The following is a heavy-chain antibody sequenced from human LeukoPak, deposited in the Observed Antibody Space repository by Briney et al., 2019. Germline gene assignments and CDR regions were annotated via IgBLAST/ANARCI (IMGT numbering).Heavy chain of an antibody. J-gene: IGHJ4*02. Sequence: GRSLRLSCAAAGFPFSNYAIHWVRQAPGKGREWVALISYDGGNKYYVDSVKGRFTISRDSSKNTVYLEMNSLRPEDTAVYFCSRENSYGAPLDYWGQGTLVTVSS. CDR1: GFPFSNYA. D-gene: IGHD5-18*01. V-gene: IGHV3-30*03. CDR2: ISYDGGNK. CDR3: SRENSYGAPLDY.